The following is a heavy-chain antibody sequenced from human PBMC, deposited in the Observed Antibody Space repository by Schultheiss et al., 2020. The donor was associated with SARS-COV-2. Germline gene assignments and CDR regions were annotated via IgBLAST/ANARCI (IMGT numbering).Heavy chain of an antibody. Sequence: GESLKISCAASGFIFSSYGMHWVRQAPGKGLEWVAVISYDGSNKYYADSVKGRFTISRDNAKNTLYLQMNSLRAEDTAVYYCARPATVVTPVSGMDVWGQGTTVTVSS. CDR1: GFIFSSYG. V-gene: IGHV3-33*05. CDR3: ARPATVVTPVSGMDV. J-gene: IGHJ6*02. CDR2: ISYDGSNK. D-gene: IGHD4-23*01.